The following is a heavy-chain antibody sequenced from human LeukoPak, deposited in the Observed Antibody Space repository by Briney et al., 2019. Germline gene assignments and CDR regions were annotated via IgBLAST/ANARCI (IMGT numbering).Heavy chain of an antibody. Sequence: ASVKVSCKASGYTFTSYDINWMRQATGQGLEWMGWMNPNSGNTGYAQKFQGRVTMTRNTSISTAYMELSSLRSEDTAVYYCARVMVRGVILDYWGQGTLVTVSS. CDR1: GYTFTSYD. J-gene: IGHJ4*02. CDR3: ARVMVRGVILDY. D-gene: IGHD3-10*01. CDR2: MNPNSGNT. V-gene: IGHV1-8*01.